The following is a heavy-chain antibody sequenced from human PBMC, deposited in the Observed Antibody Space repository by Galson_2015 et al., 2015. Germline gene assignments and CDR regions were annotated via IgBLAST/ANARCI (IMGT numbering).Heavy chain of an antibody. Sequence: SLRLSCAASGFTVSSNYMSWVRQAPGKGLEWVSVIYSGGSTYYADSVRGRFTISRDNSKNTLYLQMNSLRAEDTAVYYCTRFKRRDGCNSVYYYGMDVWGQGTTVTVSS. CDR1: GFTVSSNY. J-gene: IGHJ6*02. CDR2: IYSGGST. CDR3: TRFKRRDGCNSVYYYGMDV. V-gene: IGHV3-53*01. D-gene: IGHD5-24*01.